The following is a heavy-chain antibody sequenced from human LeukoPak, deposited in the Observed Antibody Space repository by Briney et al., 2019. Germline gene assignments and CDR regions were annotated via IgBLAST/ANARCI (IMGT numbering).Heavy chain of an antibody. CDR2: IKQDGSEK. CDR3: TTDYSSRGIINDAFDI. D-gene: IGHD3-10*01. CDR1: GFTFSSYW. V-gene: IGHV3-7*01. J-gene: IGHJ3*02. Sequence: GGSLRLSCAASGFTFSSYWMSWVRQAPGKGLEWVANIKQDGSEKYYVDSVKGRFTISRDNAKNSLYLQMNSLRAEDTAVYYCTTDYSSRGIINDAFDIWGQGTMATVSS.